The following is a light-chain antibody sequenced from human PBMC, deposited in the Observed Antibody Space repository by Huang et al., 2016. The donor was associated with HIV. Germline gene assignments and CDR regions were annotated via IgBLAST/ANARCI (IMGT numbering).Light chain of an antibody. Sequence: EIVMTQSPATLSVSPGESVTLSCRASQSLSSQLAWYQQKRGQAPRPLIYGVSTRATDIPAMFIGSGSWTDFTLTINSLQSEDFAAYYCQQYNDWPLTFGQGTEVEIK. J-gene: IGKJ1*01. CDR2: GVS. V-gene: IGKV3-15*01. CDR1: QSLSSQ. CDR3: QQYNDWPLT.